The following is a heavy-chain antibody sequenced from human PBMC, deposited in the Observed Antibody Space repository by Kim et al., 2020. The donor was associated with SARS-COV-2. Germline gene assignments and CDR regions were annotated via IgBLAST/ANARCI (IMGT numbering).Heavy chain of an antibody. Sequence: SETLSLTCAVSGGSISTYYWNWIRQSPGKELEWIGYMSYSGIAHYIPSLKSRVTISVDTSKNQFSLRMSSVTAADTAIYYCARSSSNYYYSMDVWGQGTTVTVSS. V-gene: IGHV4-59*01. CDR2: MSYSGIA. J-gene: IGHJ6*02. CDR3: ARSSSNYYYSMDV. CDR1: GGSISTYY. D-gene: IGHD6-13*01.